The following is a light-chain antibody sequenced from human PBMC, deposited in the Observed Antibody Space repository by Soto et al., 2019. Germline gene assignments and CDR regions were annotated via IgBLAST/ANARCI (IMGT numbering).Light chain of an antibody. CDR3: QQSYSAPWT. CDR1: QSFRGL. Sequence: EVVLTQSPVTLSLSPGERATLSCRASQSFRGLLAWYQQKPGQAPRLLIYDAYNRATGIPPRFSGSGSGTDFTLTISSLQPEDFATYYCQQSYSAPWTFGQGTKVDIK. CDR2: DAY. V-gene: IGKV3-11*01. J-gene: IGKJ1*01.